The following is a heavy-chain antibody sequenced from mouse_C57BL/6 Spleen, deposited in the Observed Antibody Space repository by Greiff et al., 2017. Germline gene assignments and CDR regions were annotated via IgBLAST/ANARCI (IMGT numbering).Heavy chain of an antibody. CDR1: GYSFTGYY. CDR3: ASSITTVVGGNFDY. D-gene: IGHD1-1*01. V-gene: IGHV1-42*01. Sequence: VQLQQSGPELVKPGASVKISCKASGYSFTGYYMNWVKQSPEKSLEWIGEINPSTGGTTYNQKFKAKATLTVDKSSSTAYMQLKSLTSEDSAVYYCASSITTVVGGNFDYWGQGTTLTVSS. J-gene: IGHJ2*01. CDR2: INPSTGGT.